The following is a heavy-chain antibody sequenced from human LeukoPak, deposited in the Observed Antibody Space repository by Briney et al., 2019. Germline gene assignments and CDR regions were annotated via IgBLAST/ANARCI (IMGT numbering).Heavy chain of an antibody. D-gene: IGHD6-13*01. V-gene: IGHV4-34*01. CDR1: GGSFSGYF. J-gene: IGHJ4*02. Sequence: PSETLSLTCAVYGGSFSGYFWSWLRQSPGKGLEWIGSIYYSGSNYYNPSLKSRVTISVDTSKNQFSLKLSSVTAADTAVYYCARHGYSSSWYLGSGFGYWGQGTLVTVSS. CDR2: IYYSGSN. CDR3: ARHGYSSSWYLGSGFGY.